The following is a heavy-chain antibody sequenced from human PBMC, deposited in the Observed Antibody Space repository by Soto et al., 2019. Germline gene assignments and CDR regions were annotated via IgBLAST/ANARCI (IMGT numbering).Heavy chain of an antibody. J-gene: IGHJ4*02. CDR3: ARAKFESTGWHQFDI. CDR2: IYYSGST. Sequence: ASETLSLTCTVSGGSISSGGYYWSWIRQHPGKGLEWIGYIYYSGSTYYNPSLKSRVTISVDSSKNQISLALTSVTAADTAVYYCARAKFESTGWHQFDIWGQGTLVTVSS. CDR1: GGSISSGGYY. D-gene: IGHD7-27*01. V-gene: IGHV4-31*03.